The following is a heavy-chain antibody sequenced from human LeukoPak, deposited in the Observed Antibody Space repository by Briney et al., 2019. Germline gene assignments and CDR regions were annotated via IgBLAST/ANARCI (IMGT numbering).Heavy chain of an antibody. CDR2: ISYDGSNK. J-gene: IGHJ4*02. CDR1: GFTFSSYA. Sequence: PGGSLRLSCAASGFTFSSYAMHWVRQAPGKGLEGVAVISYDGSNKYYADSVKGRFTISRDNSKNTLYLQMNSLRAEDTAVYYCAREDGYYDSSGRGLDYWGQGTLVTVSS. V-gene: IGHV3-30-3*01. CDR3: AREDGYYDSSGRGLDY. D-gene: IGHD3-22*01.